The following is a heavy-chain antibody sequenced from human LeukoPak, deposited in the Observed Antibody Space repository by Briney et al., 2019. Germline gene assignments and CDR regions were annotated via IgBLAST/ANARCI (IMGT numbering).Heavy chain of an antibody. Sequence: TSETLSLTCSVSGGSVSNYYWSWIRQPPGKGLEWIGYVYYTGSTNYNPSLKSRVTMFEDKSKNQFSLRLYSVTVADTAVYYCARHFAYSSSSYFDYWGQGSLVTVSS. CDR2: VYYTGST. CDR3: ARHFAYSSSSYFDY. V-gene: IGHV4-59*08. J-gene: IGHJ4*02. CDR1: GGSVSNYY. D-gene: IGHD6-6*01.